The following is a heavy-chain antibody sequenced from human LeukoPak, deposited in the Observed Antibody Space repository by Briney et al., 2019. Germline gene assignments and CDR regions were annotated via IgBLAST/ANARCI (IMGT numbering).Heavy chain of an antibody. CDR1: GYTFTGYY. D-gene: IGHD1-26*01. CDR3: TRGSLSGSSRDY. V-gene: IGHV1-8*01. J-gene: IGHJ4*02. CDR2: MNPNTGDT. Sequence: VSVRVSCKASGYTFTGYYINWVRQATGQGLEWMGWMNPNTGDTGYAQKFQGRVTMTRNSSIDTAYMELSGLRSEDTAVYYCTRGSLSGSSRDYWGQGTLLTVSS.